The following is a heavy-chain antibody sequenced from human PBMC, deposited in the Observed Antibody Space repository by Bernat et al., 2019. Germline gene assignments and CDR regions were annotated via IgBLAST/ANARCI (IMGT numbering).Heavy chain of an antibody. J-gene: IGHJ4*02. Sequence: QVQLVESGGGVVQLGRSLRLSCAASGFTFSSYAMHWVRQAPGKGLEWVAVISYDGSNKYYADSVKGRFTISRDNSKSTLYLQMNSLRAEDTAVYYCARDTSNAFDYWGQGTLVTVSS. CDR1: GFTFSSYA. V-gene: IGHV3-30*04. CDR3: ARDTSNAFDY. CDR2: ISYDGSNK. D-gene: IGHD1-1*01.